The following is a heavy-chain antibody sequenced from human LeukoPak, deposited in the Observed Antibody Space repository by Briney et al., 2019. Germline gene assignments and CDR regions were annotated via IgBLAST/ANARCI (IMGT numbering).Heavy chain of an antibody. CDR2: TNPNSGGK. Sequence: GAAVTLSFNCAGYGFTVSYMHWDRLAPGQGLELMGGTNPNSGGKNYAQKFQGRVTMPRDTSISTAYMELSRLRSDDTAVYYCARGATRLRLGELSLKFDYWGEGPLVPVSS. CDR1: GYGFTVSY. V-gene: IGHV1-2*02. D-gene: IGHD3-16*02. CDR3: ARGATRLRLGELSLKFDY. J-gene: IGHJ4*02.